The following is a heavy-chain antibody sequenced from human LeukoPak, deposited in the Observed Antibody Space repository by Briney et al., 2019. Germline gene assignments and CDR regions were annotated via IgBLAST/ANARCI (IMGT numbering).Heavy chain of an antibody. D-gene: IGHD6-6*01. J-gene: IGHJ4*02. Sequence: ASVNVSCKASGYTFTSYDINWVRQATGQGLEWMGWMNPNSGNTGYAQKFPGRVTITRNTSISTAYMELSSLRSEDTAVYYCARALSVSRLYSSSLLGGYWGQGTLVTVSS. CDR2: MNPNSGNT. CDR3: ARALSVSRLYSSSLLGGY. CDR1: GYTFTSYD. V-gene: IGHV1-8*03.